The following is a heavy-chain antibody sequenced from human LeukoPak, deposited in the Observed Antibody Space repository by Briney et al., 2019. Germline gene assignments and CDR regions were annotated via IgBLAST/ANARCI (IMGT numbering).Heavy chain of an antibody. CDR2: IKQDGSEK. Sequence: PGGSLRLSCAASGFTFTSYWMSWVRQAPGKGLEWVANIKQDGSEKYYVDSMKGRFTISRDNAKNSLYLQMNSLRAEDTAVYYCARSHGDYEGLFDYWGQGTLVTVSS. J-gene: IGHJ4*02. D-gene: IGHD4-17*01. CDR1: GFTFTSYW. CDR3: ARSHGDYEGLFDY. V-gene: IGHV3-7*01.